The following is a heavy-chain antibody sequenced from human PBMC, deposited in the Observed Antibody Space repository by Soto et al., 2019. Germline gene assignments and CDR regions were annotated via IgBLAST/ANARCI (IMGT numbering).Heavy chain of an antibody. J-gene: IGHJ4*02. CDR1: GYTFTSYY. D-gene: IGHD3-10*01. V-gene: IGHV1-46*03. CDR3: ARDQVSNQYYYGSGSGVDY. CDR2: INPSGGST. Sequence: ASVKVSCKASGYTFTSYYMHWVRQAPGQGLEWMGIINPSGGSTSYAQKFQGRVTMTRDTSTSTVYMELSSLRSEDTAVYYCARDQVSNQYYYGSGSGVDYWGQGTLVTVSS.